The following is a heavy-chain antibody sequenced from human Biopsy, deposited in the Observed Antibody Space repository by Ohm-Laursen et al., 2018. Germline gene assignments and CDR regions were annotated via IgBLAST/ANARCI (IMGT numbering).Heavy chain of an antibody. J-gene: IGHJ6*02. CDR3: ARAGVGSDGTDSYYYGMDV. CDR1: GNTFATYH. V-gene: IGHV1-46*01. D-gene: IGHD5-24*01. Sequence: ASVKVSCKASGNTFATYHIHWVRQAPGQGLAWMGVISPSGATTSFPQKFQGRITMTRDTSTGTVYMDLNSLGSEDTAVYYCARAGVGSDGTDSYYYGMDVWGPGTTVTVSS. CDR2: ISPSGATT.